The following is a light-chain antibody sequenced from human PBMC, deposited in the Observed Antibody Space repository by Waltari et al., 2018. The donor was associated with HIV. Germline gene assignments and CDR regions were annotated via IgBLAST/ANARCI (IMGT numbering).Light chain of an antibody. CDR2: DNN. CDR1: TSNIGHNY. Sequence: QSVLTQPPSVSAAPGQKVTISCSGSTSNIGHNYVSWYQQLPGTAPKLLISDNNKRPSGIPDRFSGSKSGTSATLGITGLQTGDEADYYCGTWDSSLSAVVFGGGTKLTVL. CDR3: GTWDSSLSAVV. J-gene: IGLJ2*01. V-gene: IGLV1-51*01.